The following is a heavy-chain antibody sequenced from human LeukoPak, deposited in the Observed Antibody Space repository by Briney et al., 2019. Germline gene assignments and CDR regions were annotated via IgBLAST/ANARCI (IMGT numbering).Heavy chain of an antibody. CDR1: GFTFSGSA. D-gene: IGHD2-21*01. CDR2: IRSKSNSYAT. Sequence: PGGSLRLSCAASGFTFSGSAMHWVRQASGKGLEWVGRIRSKSNSYATAYAASVNGRFNISRDDSKNMVYLQMNSLKIEDTAVYYCTRLYCGGGYCYYFDYWGQGTLVTVSS. J-gene: IGHJ4*02. CDR3: TRLYCGGGYCYYFDY. V-gene: IGHV3-73*01.